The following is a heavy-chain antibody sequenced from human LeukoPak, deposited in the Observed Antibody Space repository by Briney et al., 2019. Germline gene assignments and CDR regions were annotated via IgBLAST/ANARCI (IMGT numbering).Heavy chain of an antibody. CDR1: GGSISSSNW. D-gene: IGHD6-13*01. V-gene: IGHV4-4*02. CDR3: ARAPGIAAAGTWADY. CDR2: IYHSGST. J-gene: IGHJ4*02. Sequence: KPSETLSLTCAVSGGSISSSNWWSWVRQPPGKGLEWIGEIYHSGSTNYNPSLKSRVTISVDKSKNQFSLKLSSVTAADTAVYYCARAPGIAAAGTWADYWGQGTLVTVSS.